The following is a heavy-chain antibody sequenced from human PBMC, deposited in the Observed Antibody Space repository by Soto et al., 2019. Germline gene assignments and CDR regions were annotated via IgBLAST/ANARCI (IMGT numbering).Heavy chain of an antibody. Sequence: QVQLVQSGAEVKKPGASVKVSCKASGYTFRSYDITWVRQATGQGLEWMGWMNPNSGNTGYAQKFQGRVTMTRDTXTSTAYMELSSLRSEDTAIYYCARAYSSTWYEGGYWGQGTLVTVSS. CDR2: MNPNSGNT. CDR3: ARAYSSTWYEGGY. J-gene: IGHJ4*02. CDR1: GYTFRSYD. D-gene: IGHD6-13*01. V-gene: IGHV1-8*01.